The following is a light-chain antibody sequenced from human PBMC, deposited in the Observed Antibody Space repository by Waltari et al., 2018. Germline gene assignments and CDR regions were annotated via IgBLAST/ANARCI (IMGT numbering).Light chain of an antibody. J-gene: IGKJ1*01. Sequence: DIQMTQSPSSLSASVGDRVTITCRASQSINTYLNWYQRKPGEAPKLLIYGASTLESGVPSRFSGSGSGTDFTLTINSLQAEDVAVYYCQQYYSPVTFGRGTRVEIK. CDR3: QQYYSPVT. V-gene: IGKV1-39*01. CDR2: GAS. CDR1: QSINTY.